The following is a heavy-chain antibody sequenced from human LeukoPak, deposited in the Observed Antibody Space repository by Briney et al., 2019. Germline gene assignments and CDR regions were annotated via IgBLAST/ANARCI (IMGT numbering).Heavy chain of an antibody. Sequence: GTSLRLSCASSGFSDTNHAIHWVRQAPGKGLEWVADIWYDGREEDYADSVKARFTLSRDNSRNTVYLQMNSLGGDDTAVYYCAGESSVTTSHSALNVWGQGALVTVSS. CDR1: GFSDTNHA. J-gene: IGHJ3*01. V-gene: IGHV3-33*01. CDR2: IWYDGREE. D-gene: IGHD3-22*01. CDR3: AGESSVTTSHSALNV.